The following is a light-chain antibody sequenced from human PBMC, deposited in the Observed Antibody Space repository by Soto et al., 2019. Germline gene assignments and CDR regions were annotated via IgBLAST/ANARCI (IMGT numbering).Light chain of an antibody. J-gene: IGKJ1*01. V-gene: IGKV1-5*03. CDR3: QEYNSYWA. CDR2: KAS. Sequence: DIQMTQSPSTLSASVGDRVTITCRASQSIGSWLAWYQQKPGTAPKLLIYKASSLESGVPSRFSGSGSGTEFPLTISSLQPDDFATYYCQEYNSYWAFGQGTKVEI. CDR1: QSIGSW.